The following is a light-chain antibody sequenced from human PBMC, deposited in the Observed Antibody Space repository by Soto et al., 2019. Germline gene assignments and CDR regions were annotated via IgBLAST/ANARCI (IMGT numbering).Light chain of an antibody. CDR1: QSISSY. V-gene: IGKV1-39*01. CDR3: LQDINYPWT. Sequence: DVQMTQSPSSLYASVGDSVTITCRASQSISSYLNWYQQKPGKAPKLLIYAASSLQSGVPSRFSGGGSGTDFTLTISSLQPEDSATYYCLQDINYPWTFGQGTKVDIK. CDR2: AAS. J-gene: IGKJ1*01.